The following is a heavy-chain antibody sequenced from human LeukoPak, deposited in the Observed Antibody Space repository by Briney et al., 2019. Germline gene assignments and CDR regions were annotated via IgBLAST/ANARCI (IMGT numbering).Heavy chain of an antibody. CDR3: ARATGNDYSNSNFDY. CDR2: FSSSSSYI. Sequence: GGSLRLSCAASGFTFSNYSMDWVRQAPGKGLEWVSSFSSSSSYIYYADSVKGRFTISRDNAKNSLDLQMNSLRAEDTAVYYCARATGNDYSNSNFDYWGQGTLVTVPS. CDR1: GFTFSNYS. J-gene: IGHJ4*02. V-gene: IGHV3-21*01. D-gene: IGHD4-11*01.